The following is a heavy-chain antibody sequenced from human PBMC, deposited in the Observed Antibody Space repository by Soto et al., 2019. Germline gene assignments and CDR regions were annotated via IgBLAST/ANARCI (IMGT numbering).Heavy chain of an antibody. J-gene: IGHJ3*02. CDR3: ARDVSAGSSSLYLDDVDI. CDR1: GFTLSGYC. D-gene: IGHD6-13*01. Sequence: EVQLEESGGDLVQPGGSLRLSCAASGFTLSGYCMTWVRQAPGKGLEWVANINRDGSKKSYLDSVRGRFTISRDNVRHSLYLQVDSLRADDTAVYYCARDVSAGSSSLYLDDVDIWGHGTMVTVSS. V-gene: IGHV3-7*05. CDR2: INRDGSKK.